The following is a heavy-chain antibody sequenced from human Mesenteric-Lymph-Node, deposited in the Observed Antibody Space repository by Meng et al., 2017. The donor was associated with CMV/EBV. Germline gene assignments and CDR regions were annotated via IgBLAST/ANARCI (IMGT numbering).Heavy chain of an antibody. Sequence: GESLKISCAVSGLTFSDYAMNWVRQPPGKGLQWVSTITGSGSTTYYADSVKGRFTISRDNSENTLYLQMNSLRVEDTAIYYCAKSGFEAGRTGGLYYYYYDMDVWGHGTTVTVSS. CDR1: GLTFSDYA. CDR3: AKSGFEAGRTGGLYYYYYDMDV. D-gene: IGHD3-16*01. J-gene: IGHJ6*02. V-gene: IGHV3-23*01. CDR2: ITGSGSTT.